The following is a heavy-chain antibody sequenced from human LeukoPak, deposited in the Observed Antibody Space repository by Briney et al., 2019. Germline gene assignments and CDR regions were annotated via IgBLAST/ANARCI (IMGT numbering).Heavy chain of an antibody. D-gene: IGHD3-10*01. Sequence: GESLKISCKGSGYSFTSYWIGWVRQMPGKGLECMGIIYPGDSDIRYSPSFQGQITISADKSISTAYLQWSSLKASDTAMYYCARRGLVRGVIYSGPAAFDIWGQGTMVTVSS. CDR2: IYPGDSDI. V-gene: IGHV5-51*01. CDR1: GYSFTSYW. J-gene: IGHJ3*02. CDR3: ARRGLVRGVIYSGPAAFDI.